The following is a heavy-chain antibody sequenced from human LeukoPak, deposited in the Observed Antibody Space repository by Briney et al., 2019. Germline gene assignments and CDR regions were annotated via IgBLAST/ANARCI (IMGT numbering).Heavy chain of an antibody. Sequence: ASVKVSCRASGYTFTSYYMHWVRQAPGQGLEWMGIINPSGGSTSYAQKFQGRVTMTRDMSTSTVYMELSSLRSEDTAVYYCASSAYCGGDCPGNYWGQGTLVTVSS. J-gene: IGHJ4*02. CDR2: INPSGGST. CDR3: ASSAYCGGDCPGNY. V-gene: IGHV1-46*01. D-gene: IGHD2-21*02. CDR1: GYTFTSYY.